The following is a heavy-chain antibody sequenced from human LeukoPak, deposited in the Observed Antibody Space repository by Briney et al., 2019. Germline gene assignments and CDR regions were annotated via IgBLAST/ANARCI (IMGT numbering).Heavy chain of an antibody. CDR3: ASLPRSGFPYYFDY. CDR2: IYYSGST. V-gene: IGHV4-30-4*01. D-gene: IGHD3-3*01. J-gene: IGHJ4*02. CDR1: GDSISNGDYY. Sequence: SETLSLTCTVSGDSISNGDYYWSWIRQPPGKGLEWIGYIYYSGSTYYNPSLKSRVTISVDTSKNQFSLRLSPATAADTAVYYCASLPRSGFPYYFDYWGQGTLVTVSS.